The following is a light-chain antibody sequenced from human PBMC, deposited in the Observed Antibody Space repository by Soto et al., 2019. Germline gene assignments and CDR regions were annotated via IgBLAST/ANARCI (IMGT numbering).Light chain of an antibody. Sequence: DIQMTQSPSSLSASVGDRVTITCRASQGIGNYLAWFQQQPGKAPKSLIFAASSLQSGVPSKFSGSGSGTDFTLTISSLEPEDFAIYYCQQRSNWPPVTFGGGTKVEIK. CDR3: QQRSNWPPVT. V-gene: IGKV1-16*02. CDR1: QGIGNY. J-gene: IGKJ4*01. CDR2: AAS.